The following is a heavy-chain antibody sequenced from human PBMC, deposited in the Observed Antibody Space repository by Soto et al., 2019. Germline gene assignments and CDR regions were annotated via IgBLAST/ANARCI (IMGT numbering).Heavy chain of an antibody. CDR1: GFTFSDYY. D-gene: IGHD6-6*01. V-gene: IGHV1-2*02. CDR3: ARASYSRSSGGGNWFDP. CDR2: FNPNSGGT. J-gene: IGHJ5*02. Sequence: ASVKVSCKASGFTFSDYYLHWVRQAPGQGPEYMGWFNPNSGGTNYAPKFQGRVTMTRDMSINTAYMKLSGLTSDDTAVYYCARASYSRSSGGGNWFDPWGQGTLVTVSS.